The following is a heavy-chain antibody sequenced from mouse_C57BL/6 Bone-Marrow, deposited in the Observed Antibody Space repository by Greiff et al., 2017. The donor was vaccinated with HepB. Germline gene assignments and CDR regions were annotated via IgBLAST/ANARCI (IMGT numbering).Heavy chain of an antibody. CDR3: ARAHLRQLRWFAY. V-gene: IGHV3-6*01. CDR1: GYSITSGYY. D-gene: IGHD3-2*02. Sequence: EVQLVESGPGLVKPSQSLSLTCSVTGYSITSGYYWNWIRQFPGNKLEWMGYISYDGSNNYNPSLKNRISITRDTSKNQFFLKLNSVTTEDTATYYCARAHLRQLRWFAYWGQGTLVTVSA. J-gene: IGHJ3*01. CDR2: ISYDGSN.